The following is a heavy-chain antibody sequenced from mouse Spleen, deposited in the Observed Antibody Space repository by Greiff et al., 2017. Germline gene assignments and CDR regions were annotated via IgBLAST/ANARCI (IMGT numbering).Heavy chain of an antibody. D-gene: IGHD4-1*01. CDR3: TRRGGTRYFDY. V-gene: IGHV1-15*01. J-gene: IGHJ2*01. CDR1: GYTFTDYE. CDR2: IDPETGGT. Sequence: QVQLQQSGAELVRPGASVTLSCKASGYTFTDYEMHWVKQTPVHGLEWIGAIDPETGGTAYNQKFKGKAILTADKSSSTAYMELRSLTSEDSAVYYCTRRGGTRYFDYWGQGTTLTVSS.